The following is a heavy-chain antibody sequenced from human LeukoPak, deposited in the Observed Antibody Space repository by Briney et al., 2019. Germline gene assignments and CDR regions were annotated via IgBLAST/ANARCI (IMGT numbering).Heavy chain of an antibody. CDR2: ISGSGGST. J-gene: IGHJ6*04. V-gene: IGHV3-23*01. D-gene: IGHD3-10*02. CDR3: AELGITMIGGV. Sequence: GGSLRLSCAASGFTFSNYGMTWVRQAPGKGLEWVSGISGSGGSTYYADSVKGRFTISRDNSKNTLYLQMHSLRAEDTAVYYCAELGITMIGGVWGKGTTVTISS. CDR1: GFTFSNYG.